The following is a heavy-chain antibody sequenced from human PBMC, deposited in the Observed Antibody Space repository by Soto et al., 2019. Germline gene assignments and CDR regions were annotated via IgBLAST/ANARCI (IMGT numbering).Heavy chain of an antibody. V-gene: IGHV3-23*01. CDR3: ARDPNGDYLGAFDF. CDR2: IGANGGGT. CDR1: GFTFSRFF. D-gene: IGHD4-17*01. J-gene: IGHJ3*01. Sequence: EVQLLEPGGGLVQPGGSLRLSCAASGFTFSRFFMSWVRQAPGKGLAWVSVIGANGGGTYYADSVKGRFIISRDNSKNTLYLHMNSLRAEDTAVYYCARDPNGDYLGAFDFWGQKTMVTVSS.